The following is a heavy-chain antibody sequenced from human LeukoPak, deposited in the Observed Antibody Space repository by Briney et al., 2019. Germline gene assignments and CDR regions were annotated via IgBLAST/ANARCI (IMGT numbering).Heavy chain of an antibody. D-gene: IGHD3-22*01. CDR3: ARRNYYEPTFDY. CDR2: INPNSGGT. J-gene: IGHJ4*02. V-gene: IGHV1-2*06. Sequence: ASVKDSCKASGYTFTSYGISWVRQAPGQGLEWMGRINPNSGGTNYAQRFQGRVTMTRDTSTSTAYMELSSLRSDDTAVYYCARRNYYEPTFDYWGQGTLVTVSS. CDR1: GYTFTSYG.